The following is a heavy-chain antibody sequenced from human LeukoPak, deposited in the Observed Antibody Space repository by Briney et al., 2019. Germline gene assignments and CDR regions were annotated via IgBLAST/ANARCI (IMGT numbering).Heavy chain of an antibody. CDR3: ARGGSSGYYYG. J-gene: IGHJ4*02. CDR1: GGSISSYY. V-gene: IGHV4-4*07. CDR2: LYTSGST. D-gene: IGHD3-22*01. Sequence: IPSETLSLTCTVSGGSISSYYWSWIRQPAGKGLEWIGPLYTSGSTNYNPSLKSRVTMSVDTSKNQFSLKLTSMTAADTAVYYCARGGSSGYYYGWGQGTLVTVSS.